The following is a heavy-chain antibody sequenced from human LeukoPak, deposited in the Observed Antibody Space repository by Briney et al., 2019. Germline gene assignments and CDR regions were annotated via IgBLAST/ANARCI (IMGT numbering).Heavy chain of an antibody. CDR3: ARDRGGYMAY. V-gene: IGHV7-4-1*02. CDR2: ISTSTGNP. CDR1: GYTFTSYA. D-gene: IGHD5-12*01. J-gene: IGHJ4*02. Sequence: ASVKVSCKASGYTFTSYAMNWVRQAPGQGLEWMGWISTSTGNPTYAPAFAGRFVFSLDTSVNTAYLQINSLQPDDTAIYYCARDRGGYMAYWGQGTLVTVSS.